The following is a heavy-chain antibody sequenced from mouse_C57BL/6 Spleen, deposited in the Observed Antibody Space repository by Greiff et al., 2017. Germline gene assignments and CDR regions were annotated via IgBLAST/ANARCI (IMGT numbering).Heavy chain of an antibody. Sequence: QVQLQQSGPGLVQPSQSLSITCTVSGFSLTSYGVHWVRQSPGKGLEWLGVIWRGGSTDYNAAFMSRLSITKDNSKSQVFFKMNSLQADDTAIYYCATYMITTLVYWYFDVWGTGTTVTFSS. CDR3: ATYMITTLVYWYFDV. CDR2: IWRGGST. CDR1: GFSLTSYG. D-gene: IGHD1-1*01. V-gene: IGHV2-5*01. J-gene: IGHJ1*03.